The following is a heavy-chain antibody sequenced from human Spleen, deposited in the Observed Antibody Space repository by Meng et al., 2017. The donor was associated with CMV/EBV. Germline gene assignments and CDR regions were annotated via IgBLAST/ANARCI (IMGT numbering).Heavy chain of an antibody. CDR3: ARDLVRYSYGYGVSDY. J-gene: IGHJ4*02. CDR1: EFTFRSYA. Sequence: GGSLRLSCAASEFTFRSYAMSWVRQAPGMGLEWVSAITGSGGSTYYADSVKGRFTISRDNSKNTLYPQMNSLRPEDTAVYFCARDLVRYSYGYGVSDYWGQGTLVTVSS. V-gene: IGHV3-23*01. CDR2: ITGSGGST. D-gene: IGHD5-18*01.